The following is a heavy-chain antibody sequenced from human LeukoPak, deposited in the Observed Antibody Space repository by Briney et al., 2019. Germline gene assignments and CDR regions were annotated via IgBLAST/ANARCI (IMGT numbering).Heavy chain of an antibody. D-gene: IGHD3-10*01. CDR3: AKRGESDGLYYFDS. J-gene: IGHJ4*02. V-gene: IGHV3-30*02. CDR2: IWYDGSNK. Sequence: GGSLRLSCAASRLTFRNYGMHCGREAPGKGLEWGAIIWYDGSNKYYADSVKGRFTISRDNSKNTLYLQMSSLRAEDTAVYYCAKRGESDGLYYFDSWGQGTLVTVSS. CDR1: RLTFRNYG.